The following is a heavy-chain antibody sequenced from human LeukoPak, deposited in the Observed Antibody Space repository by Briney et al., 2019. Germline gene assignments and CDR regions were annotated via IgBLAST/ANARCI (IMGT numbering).Heavy chain of an antibody. V-gene: IGHV3-74*01. CDR1: GFTFSSYW. CDR3: ARENSHGFDI. CDR2: VSVDGLIT. J-gene: IGHJ3*02. Sequence: GGSLRLPCAASGFTFSSYWMHWVRQAPGKGLVWVSRVSVDGLITTYVDSVEGRFAIARDNAKNTLFLHMNSLRAEDTAVYYCARENSHGFDIWGQGTMVTVSS.